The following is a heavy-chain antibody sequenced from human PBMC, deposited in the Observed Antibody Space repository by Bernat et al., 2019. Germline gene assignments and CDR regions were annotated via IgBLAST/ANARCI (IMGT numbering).Heavy chain of an antibody. J-gene: IGHJ4*02. V-gene: IGHV4-39*01. CDR1: GGSISSSSYY. Sequence: QLQLQESGPGLVKPSETLSLTYTVSGGSISSSSYYWGWIRQPPGKGLEWIGSIYYSGSTYYNPSLKSRVTISVDTSKNQFSLKLSSVTAADTAVYYCEGSYSHSVFDYWGQGTLVTVSS. CDR3: EGSYSHSVFDY. D-gene: IGHD1-26*01. CDR2: IYYSGST.